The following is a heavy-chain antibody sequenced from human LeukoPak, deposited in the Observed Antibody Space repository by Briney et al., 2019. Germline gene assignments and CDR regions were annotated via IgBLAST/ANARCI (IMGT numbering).Heavy chain of an antibody. CDR1: GFTFSSYW. D-gene: IGHD4-17*01. V-gene: IGHV3-74*01. CDR2: INSDGSST. J-gene: IGHJ6*03. Sequence: GGSLRLSCAASGFTFSSYWMHWVRQAPGKGLVWVSRINSDGSSTSYADSVKGRFTISRDNAKNTLYLQMNSLRAEDTAVYYCARGPRVTTLNYYYYMDVWGKGTTVTVSS. CDR3: ARGPRVTTLNYYYYMDV.